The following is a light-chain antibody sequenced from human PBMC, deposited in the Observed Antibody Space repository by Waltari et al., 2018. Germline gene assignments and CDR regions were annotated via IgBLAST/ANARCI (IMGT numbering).Light chain of an antibody. Sequence: EIVLTQSPGTLSLSPGERATLACRARQSVGRSLAWYQQKPGQAPGLLIYDASRRATGIPDRFSGSGSGTDFSLTISRLEPEDFAVYYCQHYVRLPATFGQGTKVEI. CDR1: QSVGRS. V-gene: IGKV3-20*01. CDR3: QHYVRLPAT. J-gene: IGKJ1*01. CDR2: DAS.